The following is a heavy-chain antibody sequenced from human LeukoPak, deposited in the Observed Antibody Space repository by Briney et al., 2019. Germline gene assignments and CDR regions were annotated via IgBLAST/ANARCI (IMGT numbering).Heavy chain of an antibody. CDR3: AKDRGDFGMDV. V-gene: IGHV3-43*01. Sequence: GGSLRLSCPASGFTFDDYTMHWVRQAPGKGLEWVSLISWDGGSTYYADSVKGRFTISRDNSKNSLYLQMNSLRTEDTALYYCAKDRGDFGMDVWGKGTTVTVSS. CDR2: ISWDGGST. J-gene: IGHJ6*03. CDR1: GFTFDDYT. D-gene: IGHD3-3*01.